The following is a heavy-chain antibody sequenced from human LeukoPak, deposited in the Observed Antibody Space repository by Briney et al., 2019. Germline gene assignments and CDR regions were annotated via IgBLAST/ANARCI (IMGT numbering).Heavy chain of an antibody. CDR1: GFTFDDYV. J-gene: IGHJ6*03. V-gene: IGHV3-9*01. CDR2: ISWNSGSI. Sequence: GGSLRLSCAASGFTFDDYVMHWVRQAPGKGLEWVSGISWNSGSIGYADSVKGRFTISRDNAKNSLYLQMNSLRAEDTALYYCAKGAYYDFWSGFYMDVWGKGTTVTVSS. CDR3: AKGAYYDFWSGFYMDV. D-gene: IGHD3-3*01.